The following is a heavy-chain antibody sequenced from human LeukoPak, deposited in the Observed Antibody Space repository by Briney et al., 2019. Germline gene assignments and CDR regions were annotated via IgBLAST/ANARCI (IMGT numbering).Heavy chain of an antibody. J-gene: IGHJ5*02. CDR2: IYYSGST. Sequence: SETLSLTCTVSGGSISSYYWSWIRQPPGKGLEWIGYIYYSGSTNYNPSLRSRVTISVDTSKNQFSLKLSSVTAADTAVYYCARETMVRFDPWGQGTLVTVSS. V-gene: IGHV4-59*01. D-gene: IGHD3-10*01. CDR3: ARETMVRFDP. CDR1: GGSISSYY.